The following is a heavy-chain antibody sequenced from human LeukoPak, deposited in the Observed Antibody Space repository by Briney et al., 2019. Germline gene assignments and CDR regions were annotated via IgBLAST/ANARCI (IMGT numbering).Heavy chain of an antibody. CDR1: GGSISSGDYY. V-gene: IGHV4-30-4*01. CDR2: IYYSGST. J-gene: IGHJ4*02. D-gene: IGHD5-18*01. Sequence: SQTLSLTCTVSGGSISSGDYYWSWLRQPPGKGLGWIGYIYYSGSTYYNPSLKSRVTISVDTSKNQFSLKLSSVTAADTAVYYCARARYSYGSNFDYWGQGTLVTVSS. CDR3: ARARYSYGSNFDY.